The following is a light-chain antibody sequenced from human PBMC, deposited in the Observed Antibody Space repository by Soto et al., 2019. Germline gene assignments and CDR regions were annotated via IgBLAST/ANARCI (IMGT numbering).Light chain of an antibody. Sequence: DIQMTQSPSSLSASVGDGVTIPCRASQSISRRLAWYQQKPGKAPKLLIYAASSLQSGVPSRFSGSGSGTDFTLTISSLQPEDFATYYCKQSYSTPPTFGQGTKVDIK. J-gene: IGKJ1*01. V-gene: IGKV1-39*01. CDR3: KQSYSTPPT. CDR1: QSISRR. CDR2: AAS.